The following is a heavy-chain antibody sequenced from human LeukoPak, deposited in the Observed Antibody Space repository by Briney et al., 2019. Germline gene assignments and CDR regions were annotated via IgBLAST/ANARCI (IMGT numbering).Heavy chain of an antibody. CDR1: GFTFSNAW. J-gene: IGHJ4*02. V-gene: IGHV3-15*01. CDR3: TTDRSGSGSYDILTGYNRGVGY. D-gene: IGHD3-9*01. Sequence: GGSLRLSCAASGFTFSNAWMSWVRQAPGKGLEWVGRIKSKTDGGTTDYAAPVKGRFTISRDDSKNTLYLQMNSLKTEDTAVYYCTTDRSGSGSYDILTGYNRGVGYWGQGTLVTVSS. CDR2: IKSKTDGGTT.